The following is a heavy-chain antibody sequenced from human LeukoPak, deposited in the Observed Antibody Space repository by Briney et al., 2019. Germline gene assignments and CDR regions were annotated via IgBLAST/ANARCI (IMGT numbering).Heavy chain of an antibody. V-gene: IGHV3-74*01. CDR3: GRESVAAGLGH. D-gene: IGHD6-13*01. Sequence: GGSLRLSCAASGFTFSSYWMHWVRQAPGKGRVWVARIKYDGIERGYADSVKGRFTISRDNAKNTLYLQMNSLRAGDTAVYYCGRESVAAGLGHWGQGTLVTVST. J-gene: IGHJ4*02. CDR1: GFTFSSYW. CDR2: IKYDGIER.